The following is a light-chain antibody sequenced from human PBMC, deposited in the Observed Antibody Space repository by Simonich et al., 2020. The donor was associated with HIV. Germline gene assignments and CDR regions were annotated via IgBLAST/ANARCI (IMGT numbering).Light chain of an antibody. J-gene: IGKJ4*01. CDR1: QSISRY. V-gene: IGKV1-39*01. CDR2: AAS. Sequence: DIQMTQSPSSLSASVGDRVTITCRASQSISRYLNWNQKKPGKAPKVLIYAASSLQSGFPSRFSGSGSGPDFTLTISILQPEDFATYYCQRLKSFGGGTNVEIK. CDR3: QRLKS.